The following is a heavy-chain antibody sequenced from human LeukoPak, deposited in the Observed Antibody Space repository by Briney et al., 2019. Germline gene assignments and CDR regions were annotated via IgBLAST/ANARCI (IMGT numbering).Heavy chain of an antibody. V-gene: IGHV4-31*03. CDR3: ARPHSYGYRGLGHWYFDL. J-gene: IGHJ2*01. CDR2: IYYSGST. D-gene: IGHD5-18*01. CDR1: GGSISSGGYY. Sequence: SQTLSHTCTVSGGSISSGGYYWSWIRQHPGQGLEWIVYIYYSGSTYYNPSLKSRVTISVDTSKNQFSLKLSSVTAADTAVYYCARPHSYGYRGLGHWYFDLWGRGTLVTVSS.